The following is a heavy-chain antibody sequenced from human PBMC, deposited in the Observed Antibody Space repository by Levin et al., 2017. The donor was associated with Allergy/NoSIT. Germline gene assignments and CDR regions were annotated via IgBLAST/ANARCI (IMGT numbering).Heavy chain of an antibody. Sequence: PGGSLRLSCAASGFIFSSYWMSWVRQAPGKGLEWVANIKQDGSEKYYVDSVKGRFTISRDNAKNSLYLQMNSLRAEDTAVYYCARDLPYNYGPNFDYWGQGTLVTVSS. J-gene: IGHJ4*02. CDR3: ARDLPYNYGPNFDY. D-gene: IGHD5-18*01. CDR1: GFIFSSYW. V-gene: IGHV3-7*01. CDR2: IKQDGSEK.